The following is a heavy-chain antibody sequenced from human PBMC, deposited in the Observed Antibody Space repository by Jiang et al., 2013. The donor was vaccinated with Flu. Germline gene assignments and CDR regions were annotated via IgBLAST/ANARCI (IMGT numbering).Heavy chain of an antibody. CDR2: IYYSGST. D-gene: IGHD6-25*01. CDR3: ANHPASDGFEI. CDR1: GGSISSSSYY. J-gene: IGHJ3*02. Sequence: GPGLVKPSETLSLTCTVSGGSISSSSYYWGWIRQPPGKGLEWIGNIYYSGSTYYNPSLESRVTISLDTSRNQFSLKLTSVTAADTAVYYCANHPASDGFEIWGQGTMVTLS. V-gene: IGHV4-39*07.